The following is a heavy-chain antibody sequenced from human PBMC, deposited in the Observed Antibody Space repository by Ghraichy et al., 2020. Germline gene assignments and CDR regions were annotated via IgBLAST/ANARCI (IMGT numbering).Heavy chain of an antibody. Sequence: GSLRLSCTVSGGSVSSGSYYWSWIRQPPGKGLEWIGYIYYSGSTNYNPSLKSRVTISVDTSKNQFSLKLSSVTAADTAVYYCARGKGLFDYWGQGTLVTVSS. J-gene: IGHJ4*02. CDR1: GGSVSSGSYY. CDR2: IYYSGST. CDR3: ARGKGLFDY. V-gene: IGHV4-61*01.